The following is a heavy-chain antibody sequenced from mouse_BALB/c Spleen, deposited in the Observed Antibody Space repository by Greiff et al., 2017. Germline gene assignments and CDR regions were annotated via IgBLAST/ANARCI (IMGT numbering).Heavy chain of an antibody. Sequence: EVQVVESGGGLVKPGGSLKLSCAASGFTFSSYAMSWVRQSPEKRLEWVAEISSGGSYTYYPDTVTGRFTISRDNAKNTLYLEMSSLRSEDTAMYYCARYYDYYAMDYWGQGTSVTVSS. V-gene: IGHV5-9-4*01. J-gene: IGHJ4*01. CDR3: ARYYDYYAMDY. D-gene: IGHD1-1*02. CDR1: GFTFSSYA. CDR2: ISSGGSYT.